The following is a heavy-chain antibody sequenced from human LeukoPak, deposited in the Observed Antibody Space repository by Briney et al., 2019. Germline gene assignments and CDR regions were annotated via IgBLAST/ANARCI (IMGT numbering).Heavy chain of an antibody. CDR3: ARAHYSNYGHWFDP. V-gene: IGHV1-69*05. Sequence: SAVTVSFKASVGTFSSYAISWVRQAPGRGREWVGRIIHIFGTANYAQKFQGRVTNTTEESPSTAYMELSSLRTEDTAVYYCARAHYSNYGHWFDPWGQGTLVTVSS. D-gene: IGHD4-11*01. J-gene: IGHJ5*02. CDR2: IIHIFGTA. CDR1: VGTFSSYA.